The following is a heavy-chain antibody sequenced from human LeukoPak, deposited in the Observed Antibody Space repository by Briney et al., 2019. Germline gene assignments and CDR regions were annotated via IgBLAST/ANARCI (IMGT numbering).Heavy chain of an antibody. CDR2: ISEDGSEK. J-gene: IGHJ3*02. Sequence: GGSLRLSCAASGFTLSPYWMSWVRQAPGKGLEWVVTISEDGSEKYYVDSVKGRFTISRDNAKNSLYLQMNSLRAEDTAVYYCAGESTYYDFWSGYYIPSAFDIWGQGTMVTVSS. CDR3: AGESTYYDFWSGYYIPSAFDI. CDR1: GFTLSPYW. D-gene: IGHD3-3*01. V-gene: IGHV3-7*01.